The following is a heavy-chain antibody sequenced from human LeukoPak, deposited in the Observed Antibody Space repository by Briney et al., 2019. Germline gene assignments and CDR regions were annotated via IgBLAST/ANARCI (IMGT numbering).Heavy chain of an antibody. CDR1: GFTFSSYG. V-gene: IGHV3-33*01. Sequence: GGSLRLSWAASGFTFSSYGMHWVRQAPGKGLEWVAVIWYDGSNKYYADSVKGRFTISRDNSKNTRYLQMNSLRAEDTAVYYCARGRYSSGWYVSYYYYYGMDVWGQGTTVTVSS. J-gene: IGHJ6*02. CDR3: ARGRYSSGWYVSYYYYYGMDV. D-gene: IGHD6-19*01. CDR2: IWYDGSNK.